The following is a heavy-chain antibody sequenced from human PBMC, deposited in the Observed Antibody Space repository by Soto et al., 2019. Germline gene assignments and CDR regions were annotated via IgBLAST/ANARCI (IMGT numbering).Heavy chain of an antibody. V-gene: IGHV3-48*03. CDR2: ISSSGSTI. D-gene: IGHD6-6*01. Sequence: GSLRLSCAASGFTFSIYEMNWVRQAPGKGLEWVSYISSSGSTIYYADSVKGRFTISRDNAKNSLYLQMNSLRAEDTAVYYCAAYSSSYGMDVWGQGTTVTVSS. CDR3: AAYSSSYGMDV. J-gene: IGHJ6*02. CDR1: GFTFSIYE.